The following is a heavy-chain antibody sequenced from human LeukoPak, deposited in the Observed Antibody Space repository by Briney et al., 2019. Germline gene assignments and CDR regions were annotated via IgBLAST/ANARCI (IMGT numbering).Heavy chain of an antibody. D-gene: IGHD3-22*01. J-gene: IGHJ3*02. V-gene: IGHV3-49*03. CDR3: TTDLNTMIVVAPLKGAFDI. Sequence: PGGSLRLSCTASGFTFGDYAMSWFRQAPGKGLEWVGFIRSKAYGGTTEYAASVKGRFTISRDDSKSIAYLQMNSLKTEDTAVYYCTTDLNTMIVVAPLKGAFDIWGQGTMVTVSS. CDR1: GFTFGDYA. CDR2: IRSKAYGGTT.